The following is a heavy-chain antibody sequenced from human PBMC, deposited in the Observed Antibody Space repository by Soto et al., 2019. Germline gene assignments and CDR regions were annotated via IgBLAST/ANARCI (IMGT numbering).Heavy chain of an antibody. J-gene: IGHJ6*04. CDR2: IKQDGSEK. CDR3: VRGLSTPGLGV. CDR1: GFTFSSYW. Sequence: EVQLVESGGGLVQPGGSLRLSCAGSGFTFSSYWMNWARQAPGKGLEWVANIKQDGSEKDYVDSVEGRFTISRDNATNSLYLQMTSLGVEDTAVYYCVRGLSTPGLGVWGKGTTVTVSS. D-gene: IGHD2-2*01. V-gene: IGHV3-7*04.